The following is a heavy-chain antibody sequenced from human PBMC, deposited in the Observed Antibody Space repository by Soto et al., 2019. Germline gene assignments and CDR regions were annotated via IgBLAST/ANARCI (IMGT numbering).Heavy chain of an antibody. CDR2: IYYSGST. D-gene: IGHD2-21*02. CDR3: ARVVTATGYDYGMDV. CDR1: GDSICSSY. V-gene: IGHV4-59*01. Sequence: HSETLSLTCTVSGDSICSSYWSWIRKHPGKGLEWIGYIYYSGSTNYNPSLKSRVTISVDTSKNQFSLKLSSVTAADTAVYYCARVVTATGYDYGMDVWGQGTTVTVSS. J-gene: IGHJ6*02.